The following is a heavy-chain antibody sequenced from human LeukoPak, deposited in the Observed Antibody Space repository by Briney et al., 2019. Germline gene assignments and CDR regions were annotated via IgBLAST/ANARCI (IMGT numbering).Heavy chain of an antibody. D-gene: IGHD3-9*01. Sequence: PSETLSLTCIVSGGSIYSSSYYWDWIRQAPGKGLEWIGSIYFSGSTYYNPSLKSRVTISLDTSKNQFSLKLNSVTAADTAVYHCARRLLTGEALDYWGQGTLVTVSS. J-gene: IGHJ4*02. CDR1: GGSIYSSSYY. V-gene: IGHV4-39*01. CDR3: ARRLLTGEALDY. CDR2: IYFSGST.